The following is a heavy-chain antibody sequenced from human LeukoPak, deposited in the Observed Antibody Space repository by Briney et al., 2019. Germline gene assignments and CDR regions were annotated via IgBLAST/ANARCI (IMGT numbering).Heavy chain of an antibody. D-gene: IGHD4-17*01. V-gene: IGHV4-39*07. J-gene: IGHJ6*03. Sequence: SETLSLTCTVSGGSISSSSYYWGWIRQPPGKGLEWIGSIYYSGSTYYNPSLKSRVTISVDTSKNQFSLKLCSVTAADTAVYYYARSYGRRYYYYYYMDVWGKGTTVTVSS. CDR1: GGSISSSSYY. CDR3: ARSYGRRYYYYYYMDV. CDR2: IYYSGST.